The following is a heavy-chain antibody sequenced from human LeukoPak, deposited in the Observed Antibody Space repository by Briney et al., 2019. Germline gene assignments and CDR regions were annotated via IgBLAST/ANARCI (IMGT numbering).Heavy chain of an antibody. CDR1: GFTFSSYG. CDR2: IRYDGSNK. J-gene: IGHJ6*03. CDR3: AKEGDGPSHYYYYYMDV. Sequence: GGSLRLSCAASGFTFSSYGMHWVRQAPGKGLEWVAFIRYDGSNKYYADSVKGRFTISRDNSKNTLYLQMNSLRAEDTAVYYCAKEGDGPSHYYYYYMDVWGKGTTVTVSS. D-gene: IGHD2-21*01. V-gene: IGHV3-30*02.